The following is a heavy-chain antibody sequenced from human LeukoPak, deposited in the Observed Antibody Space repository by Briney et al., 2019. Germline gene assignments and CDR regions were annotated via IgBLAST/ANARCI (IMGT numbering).Heavy chain of an antibody. CDR1: GYSFTSYW. Sequence: GESLKISCKGSGYSFTSYWIGWVRQMPGKGLEWMGIIYPGDSDNRYSPSLQGQVTISADQFLSHAYLQWSSLKASDTAMYYWATMVRGVNWFDPWGQGTLVTVSS. CDR2: IYPGDSDN. CDR3: ATMVRGVNWFDP. V-gene: IGHV5-51*01. D-gene: IGHD3-10*01. J-gene: IGHJ5*02.